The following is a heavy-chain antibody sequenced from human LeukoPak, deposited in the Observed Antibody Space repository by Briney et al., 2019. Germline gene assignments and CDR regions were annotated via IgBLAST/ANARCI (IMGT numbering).Heavy chain of an antibody. V-gene: IGHV4-61*02. J-gene: IGHJ4*02. CDR3: ARDSGDYESFWDY. CDR2: IYTSGST. CDR1: GGSISSGSYY. Sequence: SETLSLTCTVSGGSISSGSYYWSWIRQPAGKGLEWIGRIYTSGSTNYNPSLKSRVTISVDTSKNQFSLKLSSVTAADTAVYYCARDSGDYESFWDYWGQGTLVTVSS. D-gene: IGHD4-17*01.